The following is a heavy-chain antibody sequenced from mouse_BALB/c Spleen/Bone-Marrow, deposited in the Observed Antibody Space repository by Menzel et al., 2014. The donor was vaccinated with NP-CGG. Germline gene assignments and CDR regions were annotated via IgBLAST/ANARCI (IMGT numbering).Heavy chain of an antibody. CDR1: GYTFXSYW. V-gene: IGHV1-7*01. J-gene: IGHJ2*01. CDR2: INPSTGYT. CDR3: ARSRTGTYFDY. D-gene: IGHD4-1*01. Sequence: QVQLQQPGAELAKPGASVKMSCKASGYTFXSYWMHSVKQRPGQGLEWIGYINPSTGYTEYNQKFKDKATLTADKSSSTAYMQLSSLTPEDSAVYYCARSRTGTYFDYWGQGTTLTVSS.